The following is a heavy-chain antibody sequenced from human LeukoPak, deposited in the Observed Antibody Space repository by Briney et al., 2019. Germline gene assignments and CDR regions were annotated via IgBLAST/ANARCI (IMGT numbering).Heavy chain of an antibody. CDR2: IRQDEGEK. CDR1: GFSFGSYW. J-gene: IGHJ4*02. D-gene: IGHD5-12*01. CDR3: ASDYGHSGIDYLPYY. Sequence: PGGSLRLSCAASGFSFGSYWMTWVRQAPGKGLEWVANIRQDEGEKYYADSVRGRFTISRDNANNSVHLQMNSLRADDTAIYYCASDYGHSGIDYLPYYWGRRTLVTVSS. V-gene: IGHV3-7*01.